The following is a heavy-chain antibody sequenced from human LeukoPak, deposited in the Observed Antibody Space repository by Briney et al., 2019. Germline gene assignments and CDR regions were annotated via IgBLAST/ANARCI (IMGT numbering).Heavy chain of an antibody. D-gene: IGHD3-10*01. CDR1: GLTFDDYG. J-gene: IGHJ5*02. V-gene: IGHV3-20*04. CDR3: ARKNYYGSGSYYAPSEGINWFDP. Sequence: GGSLRPSCAASGLTFDDYGMSWVRQAPGKGLEWVSGINWNGGSTGYADSVKGRFTISRDNAKNSLYLQMNSLRAEDTALYYCARKNYYGSGSYYAPSEGINWFDPWGQGTLVTVSS. CDR2: INWNGGST.